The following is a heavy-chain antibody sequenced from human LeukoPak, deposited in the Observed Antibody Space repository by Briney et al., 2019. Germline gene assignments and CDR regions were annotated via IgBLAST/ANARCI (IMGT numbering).Heavy chain of an antibody. CDR2: ISGSGNTT. Sequence: GGSLRLSCAASKFTFSTYAMTWVRQAPGTGLEWVSAISGSGNTTYYADSVKGRFTISRDNSKNTLYLQMISLRAEDTAVYYCAKLSAGSSRWVDYWGQGSLVTVSS. J-gene: IGHJ4*02. V-gene: IGHV3-23*01. CDR1: KFTFSTYA. CDR3: AKLSAGSSRWVDY. D-gene: IGHD6-13*01.